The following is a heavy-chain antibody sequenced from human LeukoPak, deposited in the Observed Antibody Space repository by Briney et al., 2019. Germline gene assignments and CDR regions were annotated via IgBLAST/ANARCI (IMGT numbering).Heavy chain of an antibody. CDR3: AKYSGWYAENAFDI. V-gene: IGHV3-48*03. Sequence: GGSLRLSCAASGFTFSSYEMNWVRQAPGKGLEWVSYISSSGSTIYYADSVKGRFTISRDNAKNSLYLQMNSLRAEDTAVYYCAKYSGWYAENAFDIWGQGTMVTVSS. CDR2: ISSSGSTI. D-gene: IGHD5-12*01. J-gene: IGHJ3*02. CDR1: GFTFSSYE.